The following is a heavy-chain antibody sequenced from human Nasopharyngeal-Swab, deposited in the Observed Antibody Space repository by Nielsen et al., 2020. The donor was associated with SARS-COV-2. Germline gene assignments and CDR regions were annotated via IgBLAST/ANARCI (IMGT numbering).Heavy chain of an antibody. V-gene: IGHV4-38-2*02. CDR2: IYHSGST. J-gene: IGHJ4*02. CDR1: GYSISSGYY. D-gene: IGHD6-6*01. Sequence: SETLSLTCTVSGYSISSGYYWGWIRQPPGKGLEWIGSIYHSGSTYYNPSLKSRVTISVDTSKNQFSLKLSSVTAADMAVYYCARGHSSSSQYFDYWGQGTPVTVSS. CDR3: ARGHSSSSQYFDY.